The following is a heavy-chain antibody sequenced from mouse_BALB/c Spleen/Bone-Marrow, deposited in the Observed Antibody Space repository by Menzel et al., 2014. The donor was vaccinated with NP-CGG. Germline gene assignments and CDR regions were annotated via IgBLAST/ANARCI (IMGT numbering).Heavy chain of an antibody. D-gene: IGHD1-2*01. CDR1: GFTFSSYT. J-gene: IGHJ2*01. Sequence: SGGGLVKPGGSLKLSCAASGFTFSSYTMSWVRQTSEKRLEWVATITSGGSYTYYPDSVKGRFTISRDNSKNTLYLQMSSLKSEDTAMYYCTRDNGPFDYWGQGTTLTVSS. CDR2: ITSGGSYT. V-gene: IGHV5-6-4*01. CDR3: TRDNGPFDY.